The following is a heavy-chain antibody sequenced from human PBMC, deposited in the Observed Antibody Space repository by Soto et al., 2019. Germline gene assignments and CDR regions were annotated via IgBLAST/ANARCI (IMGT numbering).Heavy chain of an antibody. D-gene: IGHD3-10*01. Sequence: GGSLRLSCAASGFTFSSYWMHWVRQAPGKGLVWVSRINPDGTTTTYTDPVKGRFTISRDNAENTLYLQMNSLRAEDTALYFCARVAVGDYSFDPWGQGTLVTVPS. CDR3: ARVAVGDYSFDP. CDR1: GFTFSSYW. V-gene: IGHV3-74*01. J-gene: IGHJ5*02. CDR2: INPDGTTT.